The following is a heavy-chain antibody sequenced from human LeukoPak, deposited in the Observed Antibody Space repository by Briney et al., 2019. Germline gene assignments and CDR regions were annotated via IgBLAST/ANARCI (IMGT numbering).Heavy chain of an antibody. Sequence: GGSLRLSCAASGFTFSSYAMSWVRQAPGKGLEWVLAISGSGYSTYYADSVKGRFTISRDNSKNTLYLQMNSLRAEDTALYFCAQWSRYFDYWGQGTLVTVSS. V-gene: IGHV3-23*01. CDR1: GFTFSSYA. J-gene: IGHJ4*02. CDR3: AQWSRYFDY. D-gene: IGHD1-26*01. CDR2: ISGSGYST.